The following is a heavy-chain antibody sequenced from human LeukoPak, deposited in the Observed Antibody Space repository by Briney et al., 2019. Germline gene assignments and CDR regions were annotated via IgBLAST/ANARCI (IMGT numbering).Heavy chain of an antibody. D-gene: IGHD3-3*01. CDR3: ARVESIFGVVRGYNWFDP. V-gene: IGHV4-31*03. CDR2: IYYSGST. CDR1: GGSISSGGYY. J-gene: IGHJ5*02. Sequence: SETLSLTCTVSGGSISSGGYYWSWIRQHPGTGLEWIGYIYYSGSTYYNPSLKSRVTISVDTSKNQFSLKLSSVTAADTAVYYCARVESIFGVVRGYNWFDPWGQGTLVTVSS.